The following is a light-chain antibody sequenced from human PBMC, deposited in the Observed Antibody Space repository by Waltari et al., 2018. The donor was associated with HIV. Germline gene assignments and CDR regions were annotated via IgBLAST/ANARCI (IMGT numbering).Light chain of an antibody. CDR2: DAS. CDR1: QSVSSY. Sequence: EFVLTQSPATLSFSPGERATLSCRASQSVSSYLAWYQQKPGQAPRLLIYDASNRATGIPARFSGSGSGTDFTLTISSLESEDFAVYYCQQRRNWPKTFGQGTKVEIK. J-gene: IGKJ1*01. CDR3: QQRRNWPKT. V-gene: IGKV3-11*01.